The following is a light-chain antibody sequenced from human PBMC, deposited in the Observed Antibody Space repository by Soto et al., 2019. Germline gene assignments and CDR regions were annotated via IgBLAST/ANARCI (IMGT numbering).Light chain of an antibody. CDR3: QQYGGSPRT. CDR2: DAS. V-gene: IGKV3-11*01. CDR1: QGVTNY. J-gene: IGKJ1*01. Sequence: EIVLTQSPATLSLSPGERATLSCRASQGVTNYLAWYQQKVGQAPRLLLYDASNRATGIPARFSGSGSGTDFTLTVSSLEPEDFAVYYCQQYGGSPRTFGQGTKVDIK.